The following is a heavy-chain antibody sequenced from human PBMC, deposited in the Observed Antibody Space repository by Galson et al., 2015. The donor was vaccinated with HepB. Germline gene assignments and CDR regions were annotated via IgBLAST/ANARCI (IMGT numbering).Heavy chain of an antibody. CDR2: ISPYHDNT. J-gene: IGHJ5*02. V-gene: IGHV1-18*04. CDR1: GYTFTSLG. CDR3: ARGGLVVVVGATQNNWFDP. Sequence: SVKVSCKASGYTFTSLGISWVRQAPGQGLEWMGWISPYHDNTNYVQKYQGRVTMTTDTSTNTAYMELRSLRSDDTAVYYCARGGLVVVVGATQNNWFDPWGQGTPVTVSS. D-gene: IGHD2-15*01.